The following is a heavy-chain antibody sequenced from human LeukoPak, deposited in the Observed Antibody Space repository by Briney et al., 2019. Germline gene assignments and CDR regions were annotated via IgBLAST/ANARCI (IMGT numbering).Heavy chain of an antibody. D-gene: IGHD2-2*01. CDR1: GYTFTGYY. Sequence: GASVKVSCKASGYTFTGYYMHWVRQAPGQGLEWMGWINPNSGGTNYAQKFQGRVTMTRDTSISTAYMELSRLRSDDTAVYYCARAWPRIVVVPAAHHFDYWGQGILVTVSS. CDR2: INPNSGGT. J-gene: IGHJ4*02. CDR3: ARAWPRIVVVPAAHHFDY. V-gene: IGHV1-2*02.